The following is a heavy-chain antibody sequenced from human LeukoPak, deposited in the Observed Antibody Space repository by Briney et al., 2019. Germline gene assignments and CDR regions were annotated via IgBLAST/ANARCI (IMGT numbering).Heavy chain of an antibody. CDR1: GFTFSGYS. CDR3: ARTYYYGSGNAFDM. CDR2: ISSTSAYI. V-gene: IGHV3-21*01. D-gene: IGHD3-10*01. Sequence: EGSLRLSCAASGFTFSGYSMNWVRQAPGKGLEWVSSISSTSAYIYYTDSMKGRFTISRDNAKNSLYLQMNSLRAEDTAVYYCARTYYYGSGNAFDMWGQGTMVTVSS. J-gene: IGHJ3*02.